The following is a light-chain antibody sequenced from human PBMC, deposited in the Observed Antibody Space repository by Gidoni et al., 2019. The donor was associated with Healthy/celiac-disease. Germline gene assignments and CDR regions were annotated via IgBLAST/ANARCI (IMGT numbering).Light chain of an antibody. J-gene: IGLJ2*01. CDR2: DVS. V-gene: IGLV2-14*01. CDR1: SSDVGGYNY. CDR3: SSYTSSSTVV. Sequence: QSALTQPASVSGSPGQSNTISCTGTSSDVGGYNYVSWYQQHPGKAPKLMIYDVSSRPSGVSNRFSGSKSGNTASLTISGLQAEDEADYYCSSYTSSSTVVFGGGTKLTVL.